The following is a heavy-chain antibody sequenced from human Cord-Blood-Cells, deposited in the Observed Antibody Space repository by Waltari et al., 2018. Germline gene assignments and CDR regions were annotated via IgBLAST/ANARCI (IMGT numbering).Heavy chain of an antibody. V-gene: IGHV4-39*01. CDR1: GGSISSSSYY. CDR2: IYYSGST. Sequence: QLQLQESGPGLVKPSETLSLTCTVSGGSISSSSYYWGWIRQPPGKGLEWIGSIYYSGSTYYNPSLKSRVTISVDPSKNQFSLKLSSVTAADTAVYYCARHRGYSSSWPLDYWGQGTLVTVSS. CDR3: ARHRGYSSSWPLDY. J-gene: IGHJ4*02. D-gene: IGHD6-13*01.